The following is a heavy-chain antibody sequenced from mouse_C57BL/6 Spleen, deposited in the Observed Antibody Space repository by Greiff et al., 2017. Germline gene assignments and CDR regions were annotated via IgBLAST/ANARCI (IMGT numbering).Heavy chain of an antibody. Sequence: EVHLVESGPELVKPGASVKISCKASGYSFTDYNMNWVKQSNGKSLEWIGVIIPNYGTTSYNQKFKGKATLTVDQSSSTAYMQLNSLTSEDSAVYYWGSSGSVVAGNAMDYGGQGTSVTVSS. D-gene: IGHD1-1*01. CDR3: GSSGSVVAGNAMDY. V-gene: IGHV1-39*01. J-gene: IGHJ4*01. CDR1: GYSFTDYN. CDR2: IIPNYGTT.